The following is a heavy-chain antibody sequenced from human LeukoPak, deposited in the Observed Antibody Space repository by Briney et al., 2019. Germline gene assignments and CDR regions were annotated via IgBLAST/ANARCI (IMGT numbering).Heavy chain of an antibody. V-gene: IGHV3-23*01. CDR1: GFTFRNYA. Sequence: GGSLRLSCAASGFTFRNYAMSWVRQAPGKGLEGVSSISGNGDTTYYADSVEGRFTISRDNSKNTLDLQMSSLRADDTAVYYCAKATLNCSGGSCYSGFDPWGQGTLVTVSS. CDR3: AKATLNCSGGSCYSGFDP. CDR2: ISGNGDTT. D-gene: IGHD2-15*01. J-gene: IGHJ5*02.